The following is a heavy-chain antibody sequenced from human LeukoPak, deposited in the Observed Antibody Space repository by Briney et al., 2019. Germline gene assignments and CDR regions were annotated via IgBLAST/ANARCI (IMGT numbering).Heavy chain of an antibody. D-gene: IGHD6-13*01. CDR1: GFTFSSHT. V-gene: IGHV3-21*01. Sequence: GGSLRLSCVGSGFTFSSHTMNWVRQAPGKGLEWVSSISSSSSYIYYADSVKGRFTISRDNAKNSLYLQMNSLRAEDTAVYYCARVIVAAVNYFDYWGQGTLVTVSS. CDR2: ISSSSSYI. J-gene: IGHJ4*02. CDR3: ARVIVAAVNYFDY.